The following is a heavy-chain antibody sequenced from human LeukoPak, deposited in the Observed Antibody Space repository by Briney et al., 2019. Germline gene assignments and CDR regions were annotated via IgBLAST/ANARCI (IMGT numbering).Heavy chain of an antibody. Sequence: SQTLSLTCAISGDSVSSNSAAWNWIRQSPSRGLEWLGRTYYRSKWYNDYAVSVKSRITINPDTSKNQFSLQLNSVTPEDTAVYYCARVTSYSSSWYGSYYYYYYMDVWGKGTTVTISS. CDR2: TYYRSKWYN. CDR3: ARVTSYSSSWYGSYYYYYYMDV. D-gene: IGHD6-13*01. V-gene: IGHV6-1*01. J-gene: IGHJ6*03. CDR1: GDSVSSNSAA.